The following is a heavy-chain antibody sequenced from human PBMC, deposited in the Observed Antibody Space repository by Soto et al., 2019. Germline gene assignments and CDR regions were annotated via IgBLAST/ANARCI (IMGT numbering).Heavy chain of an antibody. J-gene: IGHJ4*02. CDR2: MNPNSGNT. V-gene: IGHV1-8*01. Sequence: SVKVSCKASGYTFTSYDINWVRHATGQGLEWMGWMNPNSGNTGYAQKFQGRVTMTRNTSISTAYMELSSLRSEDTAVYYCARGRRRAVTTITYYFDDWGQGTLVTVSS. CDR3: ARGRRRAVTTITYYFDD. CDR1: GYTFTSYD. D-gene: IGHD4-17*01.